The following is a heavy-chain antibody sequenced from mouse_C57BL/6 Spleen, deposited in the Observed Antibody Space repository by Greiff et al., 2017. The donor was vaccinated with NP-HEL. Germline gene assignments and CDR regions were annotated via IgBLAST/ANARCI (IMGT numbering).Heavy chain of an antibody. CDR1: GYTFTSYW. V-gene: IGHV1-64*01. CDR2: IHPNSGST. J-gene: IGHJ2*01. Sequence: QVQLQQPGAELVKPGASVKLSCKASGYTFTSYWMHWVKQRPGQGLEWIGMIHPNSGSTNYNEKFKSKATLTVDKSSSTAYMQLSSLTSEDSAVYYCAKTRLGREGDYWGQGTTLTVSS. CDR3: AKTRLGREGDY. D-gene: IGHD4-1*01.